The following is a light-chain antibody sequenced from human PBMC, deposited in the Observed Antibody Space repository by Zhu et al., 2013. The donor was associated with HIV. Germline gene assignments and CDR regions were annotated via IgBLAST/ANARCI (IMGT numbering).Light chain of an antibody. CDR3: QAWDSAIVV. Sequence: SYELTQSPSVSVSPGQTASITCSGDKLGDRNSYWYQQKPGQSPVLVMYDDSKRPSGIPERFSGSNSGNTATLTISGTQAMDEADYYCQAWDSAIVVFGGGTKLTVL. CDR1: KLGDRN. V-gene: IGLV3-1*01. CDR2: DDS. J-gene: IGLJ2*01.